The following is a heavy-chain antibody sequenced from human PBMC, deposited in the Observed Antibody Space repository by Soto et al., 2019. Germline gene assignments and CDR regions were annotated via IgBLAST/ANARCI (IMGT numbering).Heavy chain of an antibody. CDR1: GFTVSSNY. CDR2: IYSGGST. V-gene: IGHV3-66*04. J-gene: IGHJ6*03. D-gene: IGHD4-17*01. CDR3: AGRGDYGDYYYYYMDV. Sequence: EVQLVESGGGLVQPGGSLRLSCAASGFTVSSNYMSWVRQAPGKGLEWVSVIYSGGSTYYADSVKGRFTISRDNAKNTLYLQMNSLRAEDTAVYYCAGRGDYGDYYYYYMDVWGKGTTVTVSS.